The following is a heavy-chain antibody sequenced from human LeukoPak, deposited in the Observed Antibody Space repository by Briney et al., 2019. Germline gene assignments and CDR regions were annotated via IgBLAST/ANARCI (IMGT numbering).Heavy chain of an antibody. CDR3: ARGTIGAAGTDY. CDR2: INQDGSEK. CDR1: GFTFSSYW. D-gene: IGHD6-13*01. V-gene: IGHV3-7*01. J-gene: IGHJ4*02. Sequence: GGSLRLSCPPSGFTFSSYWMTWARRVPGRGLEWVPNINQDGSEKNYVDSVKGRFTISRDNAKNSLYLQMNSLRAEDTAVYYCARGTIGAAGTDYWGQGNLVTVSS.